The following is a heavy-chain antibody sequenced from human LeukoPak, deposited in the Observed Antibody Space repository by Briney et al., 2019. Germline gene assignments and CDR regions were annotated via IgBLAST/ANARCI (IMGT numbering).Heavy chain of an antibody. CDR1: GGSISGSSYY. D-gene: IGHD6-13*01. J-gene: IGHJ4*02. CDR3: ARKPVAAAAIDY. CDR2: IYYSGST. V-gene: IGHV4-39*07. Sequence: SETLSLTCSVSGGSISGSSYYWGWIRQSPGKGLEWIGRIYYSGSTYYNPSLKSRVIISVDTSKNQFSLKLSSVTAADTAVYYCARKPVAAAAIDYWGQGTLVTVSS.